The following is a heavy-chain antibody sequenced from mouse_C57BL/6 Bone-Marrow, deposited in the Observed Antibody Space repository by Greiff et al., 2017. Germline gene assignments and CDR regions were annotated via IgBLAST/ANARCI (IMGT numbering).Heavy chain of an antibody. CDR2: ISSGGSCT. J-gene: IGHJ1*03. CDR3: ARHGGVLRKYCDV. CDR1: GFTFSSYG. Sequence: EVKLVESGGDLVKPGGSLKLSCAASGFTFSSYGMSWFRQPPDKRLVWVATISSGGSCTYYPDSVKGRFTISRDNAKNHMYLQLSSLKSEATAMYYSARHGGVLRKYCDVWGTGTTVTVSS. V-gene: IGHV5-6*01. D-gene: IGHD1-1*01.